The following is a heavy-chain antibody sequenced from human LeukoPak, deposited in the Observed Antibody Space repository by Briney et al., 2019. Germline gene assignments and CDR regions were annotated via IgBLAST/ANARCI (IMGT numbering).Heavy chain of an antibody. Sequence: PGGSLRLSCAASRFTFSSYSMNWVRQAPGKGLEWVSSISSSSSYIYYADSVKGRFTISRDNAKNSLYLQMNSLRAEDTAVYYCARDRGVYYDFWSGPPSPPDWFDPWGQGTLVTVSS. V-gene: IGHV3-21*01. J-gene: IGHJ5*02. D-gene: IGHD3-3*01. CDR3: ARDRGVYYDFWSGPPSPPDWFDP. CDR2: ISSSSSYI. CDR1: RFTFSSYS.